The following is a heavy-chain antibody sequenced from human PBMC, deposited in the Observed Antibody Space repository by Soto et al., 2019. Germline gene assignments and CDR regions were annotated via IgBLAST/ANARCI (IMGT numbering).Heavy chain of an antibody. V-gene: IGHV3-30*18. CDR3: AKDSEVVGNYYYYYMDV. Sequence: GGSLRLSCAASGFTFSSYGMHWVRQAPGKGLEWVAVISYDGSNKYYADSVKGRFTISRDNSKNTLYLQMNSLRAEDTTVYYCAKDSEVVGNYYYYYMDVWGKGTTVTVSS. CDR1: GFTFSSYG. D-gene: IGHD3-10*01. CDR2: ISYDGSNK. J-gene: IGHJ6*03.